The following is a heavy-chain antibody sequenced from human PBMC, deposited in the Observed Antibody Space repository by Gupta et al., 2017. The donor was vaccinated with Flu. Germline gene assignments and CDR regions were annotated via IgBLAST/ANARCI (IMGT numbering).Heavy chain of an antibody. CDR2: ISASAMNT. Sequence: EVQLLESGGGLGHPGGSLRLSCAASGFPFSSYAMSWVRQGPGKGLEWVSAISASAMNTYYADSVKGRFTISRDNSKNTLYLQMNSLRAEDTAVYYCAKDAAALGMDYFDYWGQGTLVTVSS. D-gene: IGHD6-25*01. CDR1: GFPFSSYA. J-gene: IGHJ4*02. V-gene: IGHV3-23*01. CDR3: AKDAAALGMDYFDY.